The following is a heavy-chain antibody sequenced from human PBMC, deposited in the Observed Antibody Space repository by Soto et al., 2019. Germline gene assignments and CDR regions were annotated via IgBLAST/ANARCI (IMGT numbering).Heavy chain of an antibody. D-gene: IGHD6-19*01. Sequence: EVQLLESGGGLVQPGGSLRLSCAASGFTFSNYAIAWVRQAPGKGLEWVSGISGSGGTTYYADYVKGRFTISRDNSKDTLHLQMNSLRAEDTAVYYCAKTPRQWLVYFDYWGQGALVTVSS. V-gene: IGHV3-23*01. CDR2: ISGSGGTT. CDR1: GFTFSNYA. CDR3: AKTPRQWLVYFDY. J-gene: IGHJ4*02.